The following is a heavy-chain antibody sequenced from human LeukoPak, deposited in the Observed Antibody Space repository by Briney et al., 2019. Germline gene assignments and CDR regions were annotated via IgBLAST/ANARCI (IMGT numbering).Heavy chain of an antibody. Sequence: SETLSLTCAVYGGSFSGYYWSWIRQPPGKGLEWIGEINHSGSTNYNPSLKSRVTISVDTSKNQFSLKLSSVTAADTAVYYCARSRPTGDFWSGYETYFDYWGQGTLVTVSS. D-gene: IGHD3-3*01. J-gene: IGHJ4*02. CDR1: GGSFSGYY. CDR2: INHSGST. CDR3: ARSRPTGDFWSGYETYFDY. V-gene: IGHV4-34*01.